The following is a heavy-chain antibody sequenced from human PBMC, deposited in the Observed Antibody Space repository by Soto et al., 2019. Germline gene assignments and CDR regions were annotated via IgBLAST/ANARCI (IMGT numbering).Heavy chain of an antibody. D-gene: IGHD2-8*01. CDR3: ARGMDYCTNGVCPTYYFDY. J-gene: IGHJ4*02. Sequence: GAPVKASCKAPGVTFSSYSISWARQSPGKGLEWMGGIIPIFGTANYAQKFQGRVTITADESTSTAYMELSSLRSEDTAVYYCARGMDYCTNGVCPTYYFDYWGQGTLVTVSS. V-gene: IGHV1-69*13. CDR2: IIPIFGTA. CDR1: GVTFSSYS.